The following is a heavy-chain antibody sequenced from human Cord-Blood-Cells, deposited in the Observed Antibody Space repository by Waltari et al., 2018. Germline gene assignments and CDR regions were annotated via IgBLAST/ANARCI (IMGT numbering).Heavy chain of an antibody. CDR2: INHSGST. CDR3: ARGLRGDRDIVATIDY. D-gene: IGHD5-12*01. CDR1: GGSFSGYY. J-gene: IGHJ4*02. Sequence: QVQLQQWGAGLLKPSETLSLTCAVYGGSFSGYYWSCIRQPPGKGLEWIGEINHSGSTNYNPSLKSRVTISVDTSKNQFSLKLSSVTAADTAVYYCARGLRGDRDIVATIDYWGQGTLVTVSS. V-gene: IGHV4-34*01.